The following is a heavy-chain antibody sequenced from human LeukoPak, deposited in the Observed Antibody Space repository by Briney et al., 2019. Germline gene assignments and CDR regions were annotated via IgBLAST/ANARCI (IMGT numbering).Heavy chain of an antibody. CDR3: AKDHRRYCSGGSCYSNWFDP. J-gene: IGHJ5*02. D-gene: IGHD2-15*01. CDR1: GFTFSSYG. V-gene: IGHV3-30*18. CDR2: ISYDGSNK. Sequence: GGSLRLSCAASGFTFSSYGIHWVRQAPGKGLEWVAVISYDGSNKYYADSVKGRFTISRDNSKNTLYLQMNSLRAEDTAVYYCAKDHRRYCSGGSCYSNWFDPWGQGTLVTVSS.